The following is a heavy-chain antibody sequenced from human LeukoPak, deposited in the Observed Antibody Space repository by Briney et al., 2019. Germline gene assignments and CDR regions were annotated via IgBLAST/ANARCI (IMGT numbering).Heavy chain of an antibody. V-gene: IGHV3-7*01. D-gene: IGHD2/OR15-2a*01. Sequence: GGSLRLPCGVSGYTFSDFGELCVRDARGRGLEWVAFIKGDKTEIQYVDSLKGRFTITRDNAENSLSLQMNSLTVEDTAVYCCAKGRFFYGWGIDVWGQGTTVIVPS. J-gene: IGHJ6*02. CDR3: AKGRFFYGWGIDV. CDR1: GYTFSDFG. CDR2: IKGDKTEI.